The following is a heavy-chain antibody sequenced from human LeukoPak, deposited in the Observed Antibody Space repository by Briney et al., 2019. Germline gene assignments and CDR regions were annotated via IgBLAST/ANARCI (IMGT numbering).Heavy chain of an antibody. CDR3: ARESIGERTGTFDY. V-gene: IGHV4-30-4*08. CDR1: GGSISSGDYY. J-gene: IGHJ4*02. D-gene: IGHD1-7*01. Sequence: SETLSLTCTVSGGSISSGDYYWSWIRQPPGKGLEWIGYIYYSGSTYYNPSLKSRVTISVDTSKNQFSLKLSSVTTADTAVYYCARESIGERTGTFDYWGQGTLVTVSS. CDR2: IYYSGST.